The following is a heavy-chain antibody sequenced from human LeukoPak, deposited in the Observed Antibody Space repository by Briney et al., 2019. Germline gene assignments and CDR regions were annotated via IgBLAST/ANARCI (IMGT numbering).Heavy chain of an antibody. D-gene: IGHD2-21*02. Sequence: PSETLSLTCTVSGYSISSGYYWGWIRQPPGKGLEWIGSIYHSGSTYYNPSLKSRVTISVDTSKNQFSLKLSSVTAADTAVYYCARAALTAPRGYYFDYWGQGTLVTVSS. CDR3: ARAALTAPRGYYFDY. CDR1: GYSISSGYY. J-gene: IGHJ4*02. V-gene: IGHV4-38-2*02. CDR2: IYHSGST.